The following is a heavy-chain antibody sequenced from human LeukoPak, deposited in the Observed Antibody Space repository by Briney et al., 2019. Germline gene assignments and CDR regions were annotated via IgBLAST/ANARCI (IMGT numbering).Heavy chain of an antibody. Sequence: GGSLRLSCAASGFTFSSYAMSWVRQAPGKGLEWVSGISGSGVSTYYADSVKGRFTISRDNSKNTLYLQMGSLKTEDMAVYYCARSTEGTAHFDYWGQGTLVIVSS. J-gene: IGHJ4*02. D-gene: IGHD1-7*01. V-gene: IGHV3-23*01. CDR2: ISGSGVST. CDR1: GFTFSSYA. CDR3: ARSTEGTAHFDY.